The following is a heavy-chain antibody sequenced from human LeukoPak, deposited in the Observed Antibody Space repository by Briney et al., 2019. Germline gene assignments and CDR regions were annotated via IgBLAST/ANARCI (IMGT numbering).Heavy chain of an antibody. CDR1: GYSISSGYY. V-gene: IGHV4-38-2*02. CDR3: ARGNYDFWSGHVLNYFDY. D-gene: IGHD3-3*01. CDR2: IYHSGST. Sequence: SETLSLTCTVSGYSISSGYYWGWIRQPPGRGLEWIGSIYHSGSTYYNPSLKSRVTISVDTSKNQFSLKLSSVTAADTSVYYCARGNYDFWSGHVLNYFDYWGQGTLATVSS. J-gene: IGHJ4*02.